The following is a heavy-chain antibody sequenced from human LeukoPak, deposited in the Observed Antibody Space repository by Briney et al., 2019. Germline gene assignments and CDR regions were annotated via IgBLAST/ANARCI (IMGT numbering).Heavy chain of an antibody. D-gene: IGHD1-1*01. CDR3: RGRVSSSTWYSTYYYYFYMDV. CDR2: IYYSGST. J-gene: IGHJ6*03. Sequence: SKTLSLTCTVSGGSISSSSYYWGWIRQPPGKGLEWIGSIYYSGSTNYNPSLKSRVTISVDTSKNQFSLKLSSVTAADTAVYFARGRVSSSTWYSTYYYYFYMDVWGKGTTVTVSS. CDR1: GGSISSSSYY. V-gene: IGHV4-39*03.